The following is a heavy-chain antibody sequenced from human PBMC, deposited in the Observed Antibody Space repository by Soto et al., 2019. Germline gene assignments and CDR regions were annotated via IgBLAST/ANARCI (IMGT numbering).Heavy chain of an antibody. CDR3: ARARSSEKFGAHNWFDP. J-gene: IGHJ5*02. CDR1: GGSISSGSYS. CDR2: IYHSGST. D-gene: IGHD3-10*01. Sequence: PSETLSLTCAVSGGSISSGSYSWSWIRQPPGKGLEWIGYIYHSGSTYYNPSLKSRVTISVDTSKNQFSLKLSSVTAADTAVYYCARARSSEKFGAHNWFDPWGQGTLVTVSS. V-gene: IGHV4-30-2*01.